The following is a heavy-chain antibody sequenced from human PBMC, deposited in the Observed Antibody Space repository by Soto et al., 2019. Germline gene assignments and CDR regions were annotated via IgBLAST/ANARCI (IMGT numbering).Heavy chain of an antibody. J-gene: IGHJ3*02. CDR2: LYDVDGT. CDR3: ASVRLQEHAYDI. Sequence: DVQLVESGGGLIQPGGSLRLSCAAFGLNVSGKKYLAWDRQAPGKGQEWLSGLYDVDGTYYADAVKGRFTVARDSSKSVVYLKLNSLRPDETAVYFCASVRLQEHAYDIWSLGTTVTVSS. D-gene: IGHD2-21*02. V-gene: IGHV3-53*01. CDR1: GLNVSGKKY.